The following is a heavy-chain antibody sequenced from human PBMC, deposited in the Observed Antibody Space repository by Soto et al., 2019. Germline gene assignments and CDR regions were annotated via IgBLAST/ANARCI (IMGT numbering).Heavy chain of an antibody. Sequence: SLICYCAASGVTFSNYSMNWVRQAPGKGLEWISYISTTSSSIYYADSVKGRLTNTRDNAKTSLLQQMNSLRYEDKGVYYCGRKGVAFDYWGQGALVTVSS. CDR2: ISTTSSSI. D-gene: IGHD3-10*01. J-gene: IGHJ4*02. V-gene: IGHV3-48*02. CDR3: GRKGVAFDY. CDR1: GVTFSNYS.